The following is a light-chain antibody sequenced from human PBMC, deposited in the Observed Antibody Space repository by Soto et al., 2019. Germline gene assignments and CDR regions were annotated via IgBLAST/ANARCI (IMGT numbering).Light chain of an antibody. V-gene: IGLV2-8*01. CDR2: EVT. Sequence: QSALTQPPSASGSPGQSVTISCTGTSSDVGRFNFVSWFQQHPGKAPKALIYEVTKRPSGVPDRFSASKSGNTASLTVSGLHAEDEADYYCSSYAGSNNVVFGGGTKLTVL. CDR3: SSYAGSNNVV. CDR1: SSDVGRFNF. J-gene: IGLJ2*01.